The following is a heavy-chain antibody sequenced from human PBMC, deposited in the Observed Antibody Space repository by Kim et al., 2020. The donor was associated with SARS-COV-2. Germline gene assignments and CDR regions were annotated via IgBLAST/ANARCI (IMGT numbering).Heavy chain of an antibody. J-gene: IGHJ4*02. D-gene: IGHD3-22*01. CDR3: AREYYYDSSGYYHSRGFDY. CDR2: IYHSGST. V-gene: IGHV4-4*02. CDR1: GGSISSSNW. Sequence: SETLSLTCAVSGGSISSSNWWSWVRQPPGKGLEWIGEIYHSGSTNYNPPLKSRVTISVDKSKNQFSLKLSSVTAADTAVYYCAREYYYDSSGYYHSRGFDYWGQVTLVTVSS.